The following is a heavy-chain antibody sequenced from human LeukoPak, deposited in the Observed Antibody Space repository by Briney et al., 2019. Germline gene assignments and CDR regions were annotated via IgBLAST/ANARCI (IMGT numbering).Heavy chain of an antibody. CDR2: INHSGST. CDR1: GGSFSGYY. V-gene: IGHV4-34*01. J-gene: IGHJ6*03. D-gene: IGHD3-16*01. Sequence: PSETLSLTCAVYGGSFSGYYWSWIRQPPGKGLEWIGEINHSGSTNYNPSLKSRVTISVDTSKNQFSLKLSSVTAADTAVYYCWGYYYYYMDVWGKGTTVTVSS. CDR3: WGYYYYYMDV.